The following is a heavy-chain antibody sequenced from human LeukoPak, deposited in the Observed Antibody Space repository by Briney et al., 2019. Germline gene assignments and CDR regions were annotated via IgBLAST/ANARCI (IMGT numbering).Heavy chain of an antibody. V-gene: IGHV3-74*01. CDR2: INSDGSST. J-gene: IGHJ4*02. CDR3: ARGVRELGMTNY. CDR1: GFTFSGYW. D-gene: IGHD7-27*01. Sequence: GGSLRLSCAASGFTFSGYWMHWVRQAPGKGLVWVSRINSDGSSTSYADSVKGRFTISRDNAKNTLSLQMNSLRAEDTAVYYCARGVRELGMTNYWGQGTLVTVSS.